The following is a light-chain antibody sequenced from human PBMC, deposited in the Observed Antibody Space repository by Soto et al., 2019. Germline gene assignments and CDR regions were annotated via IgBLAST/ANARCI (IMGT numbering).Light chain of an antibody. CDR1: SSDIGGYNY. Sequence: QSALTQPASVSGSPGQSITISCTGTSSDIGGYNYVSWYQQHPGKAPKLMIYEVSSRPSGVSNRFSGSKSDNTASLTISGLQAEDEGDYYCSSYSSSTTLFGGGTKLTVL. V-gene: IGLV2-14*01. CDR2: EVS. CDR3: SSYSSSTTL. J-gene: IGLJ3*02.